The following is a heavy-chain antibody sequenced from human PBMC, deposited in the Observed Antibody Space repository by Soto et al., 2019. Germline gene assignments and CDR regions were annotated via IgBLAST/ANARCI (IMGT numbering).Heavy chain of an antibody. CDR1: GFTFSSYW. J-gene: IGHJ5*02. Sequence: EVQLVESGGGLVQPGGSLRLSCAASGFTFSSYWMSWVRQAPGKGLEWVANIKQDGSEKYYVDSVKGRFTISRDNAKNSLYLQMNSLRAEDTAVYYCASDRSGGAIVVPWFDPWGQGTLVTVSS. V-gene: IGHV3-7*03. CDR2: IKQDGSEK. CDR3: ASDRSGGAIVVPWFDP. D-gene: IGHD2-15*01.